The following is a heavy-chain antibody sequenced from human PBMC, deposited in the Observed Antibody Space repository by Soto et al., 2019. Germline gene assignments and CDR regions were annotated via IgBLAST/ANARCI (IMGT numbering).Heavy chain of an antibody. CDR3: PRDPGTDILATALDF. V-gene: IGHV3-7*01. D-gene: IGHD5-12*01. CDR1: GFSFSSHW. Sequence: PVEFLRLSCGVSGFSFSSHWMSWVRQAPGKGLEWVATIKRDGSASYYVDSVKGRFTISRDNANDSLYLQMNRLRADDTAVYYCPRDPGTDILATALDFWGRWTKVAVS. J-gene: IGHJ3*01. CDR2: IKRDGSAS.